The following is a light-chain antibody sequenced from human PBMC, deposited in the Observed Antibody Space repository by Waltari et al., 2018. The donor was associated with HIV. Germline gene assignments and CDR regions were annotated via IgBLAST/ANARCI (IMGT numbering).Light chain of an antibody. V-gene: IGLV2-8*01. CDR1: ITDVGGHHF. CDR2: EVT. CDR3: TSYAGINNDVV. J-gene: IGLJ2*01. Sequence: QSPLTQPPSASGSLGQSVTISCTRSITDVGGHHFVPWYQQHPGQAPKLMRYEVTKRPSGVPDRFSGSKSGNTASLTVSGLQADDEADYYCTSYAGINNDVVFGGGTKLTVL.